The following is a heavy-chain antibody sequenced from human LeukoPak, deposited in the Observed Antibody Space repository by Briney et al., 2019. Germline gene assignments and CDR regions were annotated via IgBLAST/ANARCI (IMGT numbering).Heavy chain of an antibody. CDR2: ISTDGSTT. D-gene: IGHD1-14*01. J-gene: IGHJ4*02. V-gene: IGHV3-74*01. CDR3: AGGPAD. Sequence: GGSLRLSCAASGFTFSSYWMHWVRQAPGKGLVWVSRISTDGSTTTYADSAKGRFTISRDNAKNTAYLQMNSLRAEDTAVYYRAGGPADWGQGNLVTVSS. CDR1: GFTFSSYW.